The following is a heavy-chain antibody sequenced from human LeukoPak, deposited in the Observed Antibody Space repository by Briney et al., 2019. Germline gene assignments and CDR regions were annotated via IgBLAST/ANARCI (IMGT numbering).Heavy chain of an antibody. CDR3: AKNGGVVPAARHAFHI. J-gene: IGHJ3*02. D-gene: IGHD2-2*01. CDR2: IIGGGGST. V-gene: IGHV3-23*01. Sequence: PGGTVRLSCAASGFTFSSDGMRWVRQPAGKGREWVSSIIGGGGSTYHAASVKGRFTISRDNSKHTVYLQMNSLRAEDRAVYYCAKNGGVVPAARHAFHIWRQGTILTVCS. CDR1: GFTFSSDG.